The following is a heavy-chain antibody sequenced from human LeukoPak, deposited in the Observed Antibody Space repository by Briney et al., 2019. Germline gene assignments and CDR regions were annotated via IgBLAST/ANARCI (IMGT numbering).Heavy chain of an antibody. D-gene: IGHD7-27*01. CDR3: AKDPLNWGTIYFDY. CDR2: ISGGGDST. J-gene: IGHJ4*02. Sequence: GESLRLSCAGSGFTSSNYARSWVPQAPGKGLEWFSSISGGGDSTNYAESVKGSFTISRDNSKNTLFLQMNSLTAEDTAIYYCAKDPLNWGTIYFDYWGQGTLVTVSS. V-gene: IGHV3-23*01. CDR1: GFTSSNYA.